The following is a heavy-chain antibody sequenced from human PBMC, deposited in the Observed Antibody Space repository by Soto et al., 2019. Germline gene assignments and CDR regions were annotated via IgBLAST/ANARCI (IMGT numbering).Heavy chain of an antibody. J-gene: IGHJ6*02. CDR3: AKDLGPLRLINYYFYALDV. CDR2: IESGGST. Sequence: PGGSMGVSSKASGLTFSNTYMSRGRHASGMGLEWVAVIESGGSTHYEDSVKGRFTISRDIPKNMIYLQLHTLRAEDTAVYYCAKDLGPLRLINYYFYALDVCGQGTTVTVSS. V-gene: IGHV3-53*01. CDR1: GLTFSNTY. D-gene: IGHD2-8*01.